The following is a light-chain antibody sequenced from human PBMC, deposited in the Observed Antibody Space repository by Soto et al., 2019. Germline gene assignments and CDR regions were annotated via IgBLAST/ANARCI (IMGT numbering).Light chain of an antibody. CDR2: EVN. CDR3: NSFAGFNTQ. J-gene: IGLJ2*01. V-gene: IGLV2-23*02. Sequence: VLAQPASVSGSPGQSIAISCTGNSSGIGTFNLVSWYQQHPGKAPKLIIYEVNKRPSGISSRFSGSKSGNTASLTISGLQAEDEADYYCNSFAGFNTQFGGGTKVTVL. CDR1: SSGIGTFNL.